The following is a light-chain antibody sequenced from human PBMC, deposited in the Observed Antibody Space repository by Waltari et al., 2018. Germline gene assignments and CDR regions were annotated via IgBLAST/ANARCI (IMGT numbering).Light chain of an antibody. Sequence: EIVLTQSPGTASLSPGERVTLSCRASQSVGGSSVAWYQQKPGQAPRLVIYRASRRATGIPDRFSGSGSGTDFSLTISRLEPEDFAVYYCQQHGTLPATFGQGTKVEIK. CDR2: RAS. CDR3: QQHGTLPAT. V-gene: IGKV3-20*01. CDR1: QSVGGSS. J-gene: IGKJ1*01.